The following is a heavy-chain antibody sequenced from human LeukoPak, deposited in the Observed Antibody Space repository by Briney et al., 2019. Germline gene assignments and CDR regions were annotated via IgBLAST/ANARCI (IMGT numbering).Heavy chain of an antibody. CDR2: IWYDGSNK. CDR1: GFTFRNCG. J-gene: IGHJ3*02. CDR3: ARDFVPRYYYDSSPNAFDI. Sequence: PGRSLRLSCAASGFTFRNCGMHWVRQAPGKGLEWVAVIWYDGSNKYYADSVKGRFTISRDNSKNTLYLQMNSLRAEDTAVYYCARDFVPRYYYDSSPNAFDIWGQGTMVTVSS. D-gene: IGHD3-22*01. V-gene: IGHV3-33*08.